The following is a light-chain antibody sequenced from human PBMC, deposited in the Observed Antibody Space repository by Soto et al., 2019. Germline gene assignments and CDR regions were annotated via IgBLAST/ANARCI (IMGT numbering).Light chain of an antibody. CDR2: AAS. V-gene: IGKV1-39*01. CDR3: QKSYSTPIN. J-gene: IGKJ5*01. Sequence: DIQMTQSASTLSASVGYRVTITCRASQSISSWLAWYQQKPGKAPKLLIYAASSLQSGVPSRFSGSGSGTDFTLTISSLQPEDFATYYCQKSYSTPINFGQGTRLEIK. CDR1: QSISSW.